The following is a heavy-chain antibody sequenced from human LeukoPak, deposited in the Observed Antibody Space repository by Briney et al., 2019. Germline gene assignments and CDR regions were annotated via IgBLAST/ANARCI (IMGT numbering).Heavy chain of an antibody. D-gene: IGHD3-22*01. V-gene: IGHV1-24*01. CDR1: GCTLTELS. CDR2: FDPEDGET. J-gene: IGHJ4*02. Sequence: ASVKVSCKVSGCTLTELSMHWVRQAPGKGLEWMGGFDPEDGETIYAQKFQGRVTMTEDTSTDTAYMELSSLRSEDTAVYYCATMTARITMIVVVPYFDYWGQGTLVTVSS. CDR3: ATMTARITMIVVVPYFDY.